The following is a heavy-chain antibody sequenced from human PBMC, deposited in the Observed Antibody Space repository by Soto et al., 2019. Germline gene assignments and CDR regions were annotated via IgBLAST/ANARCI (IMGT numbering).Heavy chain of an antibody. CDR3: ARGVYSSSWPHTTEYFQH. D-gene: IGHD6-13*01. V-gene: IGHV3-48*02. CDR2: ISSSSSTI. CDR1: GFTFSSYS. J-gene: IGHJ1*01. Sequence: GGSLRLSYAASGFTFSSYSMNWVRQAPGRGLEWVSYISSSSSTIYYADSVKGRFTISRDNAKNSLYLQMNSLRDEDTAVYYCARGVYSSSWPHTTEYFQHWGQGTLVTVSS.